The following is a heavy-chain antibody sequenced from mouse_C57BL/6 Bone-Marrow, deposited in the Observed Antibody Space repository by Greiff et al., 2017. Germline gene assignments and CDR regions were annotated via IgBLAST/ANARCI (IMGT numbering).Heavy chain of an antibody. CDR1: GFSLSTFGMG. CDR2: LWWDDDK. D-gene: IGHD1-1*01. CDR3: ARILITTVVASSYYFDY. J-gene: IGHJ2*01. V-gene: IGHV8-8*01. Sequence: QVQLKESGPGLLQPSQTLSLTCSFSGFSLSTFGMGVGWIRQPSGKGLEWLAHLWWDDDKYYDPALKSRPTLSQDTSKNQLFLKVANVDTAKSATYYRARILITTVVASSYYFDYWGQGTTLTVSS.